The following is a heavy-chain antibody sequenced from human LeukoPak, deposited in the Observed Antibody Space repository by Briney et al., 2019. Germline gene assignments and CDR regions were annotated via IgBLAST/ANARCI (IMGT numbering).Heavy chain of an antibody. D-gene: IGHD3-16*01. CDR1: GFTFSSYA. Sequence: GGSLRLSCAASGFTFSSYAMSWVRQAPGKGLEWVSGISWNSGSIGYADSVKGRFTISRDNAKNSLYLQMNSLRAEDTALYYCAKGPRGGAKGPYYFDYWGQGTLVTVSS. CDR2: ISWNSGSI. V-gene: IGHV3-9*01. CDR3: AKGPRGGAKGPYYFDY. J-gene: IGHJ4*02.